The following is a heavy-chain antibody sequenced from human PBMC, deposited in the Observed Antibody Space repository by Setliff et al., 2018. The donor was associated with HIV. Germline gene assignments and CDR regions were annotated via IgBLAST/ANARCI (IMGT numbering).Heavy chain of an antibody. D-gene: IGHD6-13*01. CDR3: ARGAIAAAGDFDY. J-gene: IGHJ4*02. Sequence: SETLSLTCTVSGDSISSGSYYWNWIRQPAGKGLEWIGRIYTSGSTNYNPSLKSRVTMSVDTSKNQFSLRLSSVTAADTAVYYCARGAIAAAGDFDYWGQGTLVTVS. CDR1: GDSISSGSYY. V-gene: IGHV4-61*02. CDR2: IYTSGST.